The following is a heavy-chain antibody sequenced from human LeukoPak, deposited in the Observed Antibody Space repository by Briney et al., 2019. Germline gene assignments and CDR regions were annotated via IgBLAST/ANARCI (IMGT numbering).Heavy chain of an antibody. CDR2: TYYSGST. Sequence: SETLSLTCTVSGGSISSYYWSWIRQPPGKGLEWIGYTYYSGSTNYNPSLKSRVTISVDTSKNQFSLKLSSVTAADTAVYYCARSYDFWSGYYGYWGQGTLVTVSS. J-gene: IGHJ4*02. CDR1: GGSISSYY. D-gene: IGHD3-3*01. CDR3: ARSYDFWSGYYGY. V-gene: IGHV4-59*08.